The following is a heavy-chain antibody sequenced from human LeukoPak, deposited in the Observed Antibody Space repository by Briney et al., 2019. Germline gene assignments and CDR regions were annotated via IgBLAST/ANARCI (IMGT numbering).Heavy chain of an antibody. CDR3: WREGGGFDY. CDR1: GGSISSYY. CDR2: IHYSGST. V-gene: IGHV4-59*12. J-gene: IGHJ4*02. Sequence: SETLSLTCTVSGGSISSYYWSWIRQPPGKGLGWIGYIHYSGSTNYNPSLKSRVTISVDTSKNQFYLNLSSVTVADTAVYYCWREGGGFDYWAQGTLVTVPS. D-gene: IGHD3-10*01.